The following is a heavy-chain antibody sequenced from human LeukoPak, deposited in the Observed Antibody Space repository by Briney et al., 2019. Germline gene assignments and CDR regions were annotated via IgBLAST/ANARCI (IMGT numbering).Heavy chain of an antibody. CDR1: GFTFSSYA. D-gene: IGHD3-16*01. V-gene: IGHV3-23*01. J-gene: IGHJ5*02. CDR2: ISGSGGST. Sequence: GGSLRLSCAASGFTFSSYAMSWVRQAPGKGLEWVSAISGSGGSTYYADSVKGRFTISRDSAKNTLYLQMNSLRAEDTAVYYCARGGGSYGWFDPWGQGTLVTVSS. CDR3: ARGGGSYGWFDP.